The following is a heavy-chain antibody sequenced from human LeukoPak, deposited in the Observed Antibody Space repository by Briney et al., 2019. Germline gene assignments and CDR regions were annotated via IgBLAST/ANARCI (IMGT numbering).Heavy chain of an antibody. D-gene: IGHD2-2*01. Sequence: ASVKVSCKASGYTFTSYDINWVRQATGQGLEWMGWMNANSGNTGYAQKFQGRVTITRNTSISTAYMELSSLRSEDTAVYYCARGGVGGYCSSTSCYRTYNWFDPWGQGTLVTVSS. CDR2: MNANSGNT. CDR3: ARGGVGGYCSSTSCYRTYNWFDP. V-gene: IGHV1-8*03. CDR1: GYTFTSYD. J-gene: IGHJ5*02.